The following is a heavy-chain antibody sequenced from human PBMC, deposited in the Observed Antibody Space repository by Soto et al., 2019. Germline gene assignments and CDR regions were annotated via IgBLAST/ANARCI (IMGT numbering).Heavy chain of an antibody. CDR3: AIDGTRVGIAAAAWFDP. V-gene: IGHV1-69*01. Sequence: QVQLVQSGAEVKKPGSSVKVSCKASGGTFSSYAISWVRQAPGQGLEWMGGIIPIFGTANYAQKFQGRVTITADESTSTAYMELSSLRSEDTAVYYCAIDGTRVGIAAAAWFDPWGQGTLVTVSS. CDR2: IIPIFGTA. D-gene: IGHD6-13*01. J-gene: IGHJ5*02. CDR1: GGTFSSYA.